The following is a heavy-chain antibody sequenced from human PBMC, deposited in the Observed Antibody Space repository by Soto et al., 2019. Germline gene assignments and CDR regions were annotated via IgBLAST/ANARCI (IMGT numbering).Heavy chain of an antibody. CDR1: GGTFSNYA. J-gene: IGHJ5*02. D-gene: IGHD5-12*01. V-gene: IGHV1-69*15. Sequence: QVHLVQSGAEVKKPGSSGNVSCKASGGTFSNYAITWVRQAPGQGLEWVGRIIPIFGTTNVAQKFQGRVTITADESTTTAYMELSGLRSDDTAVYYCVKDGGADGYFGNWLDPWGQGTLVTVSS. CDR2: IIPIFGTT. CDR3: VKDGGADGYFGNWLDP.